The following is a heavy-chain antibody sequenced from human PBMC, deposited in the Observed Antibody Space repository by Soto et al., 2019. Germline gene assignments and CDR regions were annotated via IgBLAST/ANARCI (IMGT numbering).Heavy chain of an antibody. V-gene: IGHV1-69*13. CDR3: ASTDIVATNIYYYYGMDV. CDR1: GGTFSSYA. D-gene: IGHD5-12*01. Sequence: ASVKVSCKASGGTFSSYAISWVRQAPGQGLEWMGGIIPIFGTANYAQKFQGRVTITADESTSPAYMELSSLRSEDTAVYYCASTDIVATNIYYYYGMDVWGQGTTVTVSS. J-gene: IGHJ6*02. CDR2: IIPIFGTA.